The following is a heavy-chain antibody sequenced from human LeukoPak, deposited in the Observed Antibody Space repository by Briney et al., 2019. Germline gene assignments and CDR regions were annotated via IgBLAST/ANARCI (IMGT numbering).Heavy chain of an antibody. Sequence: GGSLRLSCAASGFTFSSYAMSWVRQAPGKGLEWVSAISGSGGSTYYADSVKGRFTISRDNSKNSLYLQMNSLRAEDTALYYCAKAHNLYSSSWYPPWFDPWGQGTLVTVSS. CDR2: ISGSGGST. J-gene: IGHJ5*02. CDR3: AKAHNLYSSSWYPPWFDP. V-gene: IGHV3-23*01. D-gene: IGHD6-13*01. CDR1: GFTFSSYA.